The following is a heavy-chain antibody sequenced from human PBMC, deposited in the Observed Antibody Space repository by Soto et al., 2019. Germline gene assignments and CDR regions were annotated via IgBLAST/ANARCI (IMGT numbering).Heavy chain of an antibody. CDR2: FIPVYRTL. J-gene: IGHJ4*02. Sequence: QVQLVQSGAEVKKPGSSVKVSCKASGGSFGKSAINWVRQTPGQGLEGLGGFIPVYRTLNYAQKFQGRDTITADESTGTAYMTLSSLASDDTAVYYCATGVIWIGYFTVDSWGQGTRVTVSS. D-gene: IGHD3-3*01. CDR1: GGSFGKSA. CDR3: ATGVIWIGYFTVDS. V-gene: IGHV1-69*01.